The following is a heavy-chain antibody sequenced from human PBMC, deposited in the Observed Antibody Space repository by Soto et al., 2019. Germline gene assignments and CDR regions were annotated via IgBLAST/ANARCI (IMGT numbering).Heavy chain of an antibody. J-gene: IGHJ4*02. V-gene: IGHV2-5*02. D-gene: IGHD3-10*01. Sequence: QITLKESGPTQVKPTQTLTLTCSFSGVSLNTDGSGVGWVRQPQGEALEWRAHIYWDDDERSSPSLKTSLTITKDPSKNQVVLIMTNMDPVDTATDYGAHSRNLITDEAQVGDFDYWGQGTLVTVSS. CDR2: IYWDDDE. CDR1: GVSLNTDGSG. CDR3: AHSRNLITDEAQVGDFDY.